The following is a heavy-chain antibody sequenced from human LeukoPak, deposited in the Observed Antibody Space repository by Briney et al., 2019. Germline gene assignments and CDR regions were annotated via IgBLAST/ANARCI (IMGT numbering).Heavy chain of an antibody. V-gene: IGHV3-48*04. CDR3: ARGARYYSAVEV. J-gene: IGHJ6*02. Sequence: PGGSLRLSCGVSGFSFTPYSVNWVRQAPGKGLEWISYISSSGSIIYNADSVKGRFTVSRDNAKNSLYLEMNSLRVEDTALYYCARGARYYSAVEVWGQGTAVTVSS. CDR1: GFSFTPYS. CDR2: ISSSGSII.